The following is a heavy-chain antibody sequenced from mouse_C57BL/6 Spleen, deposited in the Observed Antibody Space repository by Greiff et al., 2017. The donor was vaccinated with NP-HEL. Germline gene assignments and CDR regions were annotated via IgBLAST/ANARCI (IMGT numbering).Heavy chain of an antibody. CDR3: AKNYDYDEGPYAMDY. CDR2: IWRGGST. D-gene: IGHD2-4*01. J-gene: IGHJ4*01. CDR1: GFSLTSYG. V-gene: IGHV2-5*01. Sequence: VKLVESGPGLVQPSQSLSITCTVSGFSLTSYGVHWVRQSPGKGLEWLGVIWRGGSTDYNAAFMSRLSITKDNSKSQVFFKMNSLQADDTAIYYCAKNYDYDEGPYAMDYWGQGTSVTVSS.